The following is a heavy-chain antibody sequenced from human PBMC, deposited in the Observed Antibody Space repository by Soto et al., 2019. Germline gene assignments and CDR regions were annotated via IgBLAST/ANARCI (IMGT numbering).Heavy chain of an antibody. V-gene: IGHV3-23*01. CDR3: AKQEEDGYYYGMDV. CDR2: ISGSGGST. D-gene: IGHD2-15*01. J-gene: IGHJ6*02. CDR1: GFTFSSYA. Sequence: EVQLLESGGGLVQPGGSLRLSCAASGFTFSSYAMSWVRQAPGKGLEWVSVISGSGGSTYYADSVKGRFTISRDNSKNTEYLQMNSLRAEDTAVYYCAKQEEDGYYYGMDVWGQGTTVTVSS.